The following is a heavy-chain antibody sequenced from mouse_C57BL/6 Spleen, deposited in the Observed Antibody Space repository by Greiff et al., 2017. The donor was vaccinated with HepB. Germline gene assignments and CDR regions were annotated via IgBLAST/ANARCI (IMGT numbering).Heavy chain of an antibody. CDR2: ISDGGSYT. V-gene: IGHV5-4*03. CDR1: GFTFSSYT. CDR3: ARRGYGYPFDY. D-gene: IGHD2-2*01. J-gene: IGHJ2*01. Sequence: EVHLVESGGGLVKPGGSLKLSCAASGFTFSSYTMSWVRQTPEKRLEWVATISDGGSYTYYPDNVKGRFTISRDNAKNNLYLQMSHMKSEDTAMYYCARRGYGYPFDYWGQGTTLTVSS.